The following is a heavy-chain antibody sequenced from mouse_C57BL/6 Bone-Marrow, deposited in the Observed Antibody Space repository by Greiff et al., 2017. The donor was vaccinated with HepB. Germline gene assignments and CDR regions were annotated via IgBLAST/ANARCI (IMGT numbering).Heavy chain of an antibody. CDR3: AREGNWDYFDY. V-gene: IGHV5-4*01. Sequence: EVKLQESGGGLVKPGGSLKLSCAASGFTFSSYAMSWVRQTPEKRLEWVATISDGGSYTYYPDNVKGRFTISRDNAKNNLYLQMSHLKSEDTAMYYCAREGNWDYFDYWGQGTTLTVSS. D-gene: IGHD4-1*01. CDR1: GFTFSSYA. J-gene: IGHJ2*01. CDR2: ISDGGSYT.